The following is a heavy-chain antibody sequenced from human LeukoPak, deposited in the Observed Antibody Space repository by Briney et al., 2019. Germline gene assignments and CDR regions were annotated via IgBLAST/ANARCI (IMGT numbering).Heavy chain of an antibody. D-gene: IGHD3-22*01. Sequence: SETPSLTCAVSGGSISSGGYSWRWLRQPPGTGVEWIGYIYHSGSTYYNPSLKSRVTISVDRSKNQFSLKLSSVTAADTAVYYCARAAGDYYDSSGTNWFDPWGQETLVTVSS. CDR2: IYHSGST. CDR3: ARAAGDYYDSSGTNWFDP. J-gene: IGHJ5*02. CDR1: GGSISSGGYS. V-gene: IGHV4-30-2*01.